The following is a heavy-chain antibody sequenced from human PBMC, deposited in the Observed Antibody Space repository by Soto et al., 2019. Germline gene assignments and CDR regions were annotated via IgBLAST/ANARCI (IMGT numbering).Heavy chain of an antibody. CDR3: AKEKPRHEATIFGVVITIDAFDI. V-gene: IGHV3-23*01. J-gene: IGHJ3*02. D-gene: IGHD3-3*01. CDR2: ISGSGGST. Sequence: GWSLRLSCAASGFTFSSYAMSWVRQAPGKGLEWVSAISGSGGSTYYADSVKGRFTISRDNSKNTLYLQMNSLRAEDTAVYYCAKEKPRHEATIFGVVITIDAFDIWGQGTMVTVSS. CDR1: GFTFSSYA.